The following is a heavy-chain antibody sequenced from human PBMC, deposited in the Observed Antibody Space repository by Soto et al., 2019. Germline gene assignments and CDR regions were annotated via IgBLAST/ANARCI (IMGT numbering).Heavy chain of an antibody. D-gene: IGHD3-9*01. Sequence: GSLRLSCAASGFTFSSYAMSWVRQAPGKGLEWVSAISGSGGSTYYADSVKGRFTISRDNSKNTLYLQMNSLRAEDTAVYYCAKAPERTYYDILTGPFDYWGQGTLVTVSS. CDR3: AKAPERTYYDILTGPFDY. CDR2: ISGSGGST. CDR1: GFTFSSYA. J-gene: IGHJ4*02. V-gene: IGHV3-23*01.